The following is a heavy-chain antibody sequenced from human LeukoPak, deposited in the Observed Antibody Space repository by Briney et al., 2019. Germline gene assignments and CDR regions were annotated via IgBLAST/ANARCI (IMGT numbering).Heavy chain of an antibody. CDR1: GGSISSGDYY. D-gene: IGHD3-22*01. J-gene: IGHJ4*02. CDR3: ARGWDSSGYYYFDY. CDR2: IYYSGST. V-gene: IGHV4-30-4*01. Sequence: SETLSLTFTVSGGSISSGDYYWSWIRQPPGKGLEWIGYIYYSGSTYYNPSLKSRVTISVDTSKNQFSLKLSSVTAADTAVYYCARGWDSSGYYYFDYWGQGTLVTVSS.